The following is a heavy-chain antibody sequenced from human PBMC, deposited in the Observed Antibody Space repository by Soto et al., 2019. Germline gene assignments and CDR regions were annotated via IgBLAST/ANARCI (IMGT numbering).Heavy chain of an antibody. D-gene: IGHD2-2*02. Sequence: VKVSCKASGGTLSSYTISCVRQAPGQGLEWMGRIIPILGIANYAQKFQGRVTITADKSTSTAYMELSSLRSEDTAVYYCANSLNGGVPAAILSVAFDIWGQGTMVTGSS. CDR2: IIPILGIA. CDR3: ANSLNGGVPAAILSVAFDI. CDR1: GGTLSSYT. J-gene: IGHJ3*02. V-gene: IGHV1-69*02.